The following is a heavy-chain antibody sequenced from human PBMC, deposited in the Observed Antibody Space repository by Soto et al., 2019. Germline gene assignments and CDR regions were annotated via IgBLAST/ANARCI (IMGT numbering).Heavy chain of an antibody. Sequence: GGSLRLSCAASGFTFSSYSMNWVRQAPGKGLEWVSSISSSSSYIYYADSVKGRFTISRDNAKNSLYLQMNSLRAEDTAVYYCAGRSDYGDFRPDYWGQGTLVTVSS. D-gene: IGHD4-17*01. CDR3: AGRSDYGDFRPDY. CDR1: GFTFSSYS. V-gene: IGHV3-21*01. CDR2: ISSSSSYI. J-gene: IGHJ4*02.